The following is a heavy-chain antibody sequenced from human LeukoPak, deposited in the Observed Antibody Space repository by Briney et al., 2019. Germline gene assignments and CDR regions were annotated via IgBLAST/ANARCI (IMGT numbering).Heavy chain of an antibody. CDR3: ARDKQHSYGRYFDH. Sequence: PSETLSLTCTVSGGSISTYHWNWIRKSPEKGLEWIGYMQSTGNSNYNPSLKSRVTMSVDMSRNQIVLNLSSLTAADTAVYFCARDKQHSYGRYFDHWGQGTLVTVSS. J-gene: IGHJ4*02. CDR2: MQSTGNS. D-gene: IGHD5-18*01. CDR1: GGSISTYH. V-gene: IGHV4-59*01.